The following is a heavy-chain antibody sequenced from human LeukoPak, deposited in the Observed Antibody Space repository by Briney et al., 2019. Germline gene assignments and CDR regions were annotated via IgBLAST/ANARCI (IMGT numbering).Heavy chain of an antibody. CDR1: GFIFSNYG. V-gene: IGHV3-33*01. CDR3: VRSALPGATSGSFGY. D-gene: IGHD1-26*01. J-gene: IGHJ4*02. Sequence: PGGSLRLSCGASGFIFSNYGMHWVRQAPGKGLEWVAVIWYDGSNKYYADSVRGRFTISRDNSKNTLYLQMNSLRAEDTAVYYCVRSALPGATSGSFGYWGQGTLVTVSS. CDR2: IWYDGSNK.